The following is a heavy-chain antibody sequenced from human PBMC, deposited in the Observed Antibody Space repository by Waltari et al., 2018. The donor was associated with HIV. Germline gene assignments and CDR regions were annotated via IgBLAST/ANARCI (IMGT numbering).Heavy chain of an antibody. Sequence: QVQLVQSGAEVKKPGASVKVSCKTSGYTFSSYAIGWVRQAPGQGLEWMGWISTYNGNTNYAQKFQGRVTMTTDTSTYTAYLELRSLTFDDTAVYYCAREGEGLGESYMMRGYWGQGTLVTVSA. D-gene: IGHD1-26*01. V-gene: IGHV1-18*01. CDR2: ISTYNGNT. J-gene: IGHJ4*02. CDR1: GYTFSSYA. CDR3: AREGEGLGESYMMRGY.